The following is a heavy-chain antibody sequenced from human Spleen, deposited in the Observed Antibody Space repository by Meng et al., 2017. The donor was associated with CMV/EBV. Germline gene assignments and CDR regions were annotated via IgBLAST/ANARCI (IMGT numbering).Heavy chain of an antibody. CDR3: ARHHREIFGVVIMENWFDP. J-gene: IGHJ5*02. D-gene: IGHD3-3*01. Sequence: QVQAQQWGAGLLKPAEALSLTCAVYVGSFSGYYWSWIRQPPGKGLEWIGEINHSGSTNYNPSLKSRVTISVDTSKNQFSLKLSSVTAADTAVYYCARHHREIFGVVIMENWFDPWGQGTLVTVSS. V-gene: IGHV4-34*01. CDR2: INHSGST. CDR1: VGSFSGYY.